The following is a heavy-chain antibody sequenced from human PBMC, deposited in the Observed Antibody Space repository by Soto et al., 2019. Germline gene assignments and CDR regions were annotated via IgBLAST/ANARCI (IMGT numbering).Heavy chain of an antibody. CDR3: AKNQGVELVPLATVDWFDP. V-gene: IGHV3-23*01. J-gene: IGHJ5*02. CDR1: GFIFENFG. CDR2: ISGSGFKK. D-gene: IGHD1-26*01. Sequence: LRLPFAASGFIFENFGMSWVRQAPGKGLEWISSISGSGFKKYYADSVKGRFTISRDNSKSTVYLELNNLSAEDTAVYHCAKNQGVELVPLATVDWFDPWGQGSVVTVSS.